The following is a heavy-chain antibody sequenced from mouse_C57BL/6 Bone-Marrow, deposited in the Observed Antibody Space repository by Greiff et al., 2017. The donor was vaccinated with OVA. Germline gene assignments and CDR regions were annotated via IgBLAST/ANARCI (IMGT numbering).Heavy chain of an antibody. J-gene: IGHJ1*03. CDR3: ARGGWDWYFDV. V-gene: IGHV5-16*01. CDR2: INYDGSST. D-gene: IGHD3-3*01. CDR1: FFPFLSSS. Sequence: EVQVVESEGGLVQPGSSMPLSFPSSFFPFLSSSLSLVRQVPEKGLEWVANINYDGSSTYYLDSLKSRFIISRDNAKNILYLQMSSLKSEDTATYYCARGGWDWYFDVWGTGTTVTVSS.